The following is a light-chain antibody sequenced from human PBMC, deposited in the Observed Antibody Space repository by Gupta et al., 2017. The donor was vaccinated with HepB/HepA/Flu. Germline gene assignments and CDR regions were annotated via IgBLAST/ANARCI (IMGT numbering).Light chain of an antibody. CDR1: SSDFGAYND. CDR2: DVS. J-gene: IGLJ2*01. CDR3: SSFTFTTTLVI. V-gene: IGLV2-14*03. Sequence: QSALTPPASASGSPGQSSTISCTGPSSDFGAYNDVSWYQQLPGKAPKLLIYDVSNRPSGVSNRFSGSKSGNTASLTISGLRAEDEANYYCSSFTFTTTLVIFGGGTKLTVL.